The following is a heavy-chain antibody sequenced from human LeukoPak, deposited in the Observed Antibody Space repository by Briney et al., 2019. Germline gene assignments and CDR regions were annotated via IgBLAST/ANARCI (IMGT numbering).Heavy chain of an antibody. V-gene: IGHV4-39*01. D-gene: IGHD2-2*01. Sequence: PSETLSLTCTVSGASISSSAYYWGWIRQPPGKGLEWIGSIYYSGSSYYNPSLKSRVTISVDTSKNQFALKVNSVTAADTAVYYCVRNVVVPAAPSDYWGQGTLATVSS. CDR2: IYYSGSS. CDR1: GASISSSAYY. J-gene: IGHJ4*02. CDR3: VRNVVVPAAPSDY.